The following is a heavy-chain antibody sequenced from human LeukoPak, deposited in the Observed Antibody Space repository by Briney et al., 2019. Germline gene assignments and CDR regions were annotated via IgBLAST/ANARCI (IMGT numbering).Heavy chain of an antibody. V-gene: IGHV3-23*01. CDR2: ISGSGGST. Sequence: GRSLRLSCAASGFTFSSYGMHWVRQAPGKGLEWVSAISGSGGSTYYADSVKGRFTISRDNSKNALYLQMNSLRAEDTAVYYCAKDHVNTMIVAHAFDIWGQGTMVTVSS. D-gene: IGHD3-22*01. CDR1: GFTFSSYG. J-gene: IGHJ3*02. CDR3: AKDHVNTMIVAHAFDI.